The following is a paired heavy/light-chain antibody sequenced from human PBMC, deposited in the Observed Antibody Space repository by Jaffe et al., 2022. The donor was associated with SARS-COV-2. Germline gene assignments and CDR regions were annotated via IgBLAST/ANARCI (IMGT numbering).Light chain of an antibody. CDR1: QSVLYGSNNKNY. CDR3: QQYHITPLT. J-gene: IGKJ1*01. Sequence: DIVMTQSPDSLAVSLGERATINCKSSQSVLYGSNNKNYLAWYQQKPGQPPKLLIYWASTRASGVPDRFSGSGSGTDFALTISSLQAEDVAVYYCQQYHITPLTFGQGTKVEMK. V-gene: IGKV4-1*01. CDR2: WAS.
Heavy chain of an antibody. J-gene: IGHJ4*02. CDR2: IKSKADGGTI. V-gene: IGHV3-15*01. CDR3: STEGA. Sequence: EVHLVESGGGLVEPGGSLRLSCAASGFTFTNAWMNWVRQAPGKGLEWVGRIKSKADGGTIDYAAPVKSRFTISRDDSKSTLYLQLNSLRIEDTAVYYCSTEGAWGQGTLVTVSS. CDR1: GFTFTNAW.